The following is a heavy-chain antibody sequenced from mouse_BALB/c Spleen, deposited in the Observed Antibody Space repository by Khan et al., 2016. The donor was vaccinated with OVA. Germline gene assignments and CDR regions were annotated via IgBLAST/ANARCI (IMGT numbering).Heavy chain of an antibody. Sequence: QIQLVQSGPELKKPGETVKISCKASGYTFTNCGMNWVKQSPGKALKWMGWINTYTGEPTYADDFKGRFAFSLETPASTAYLQINNLKNEDTATYFCARPPYFSYTRDHWGQGTSVTVSS. D-gene: IGHD2-10*01. CDR2: INTYTGEP. V-gene: IGHV9-3-1*01. CDR3: ARPPYFSYTRDH. J-gene: IGHJ4*01. CDR1: GYTFTNCG.